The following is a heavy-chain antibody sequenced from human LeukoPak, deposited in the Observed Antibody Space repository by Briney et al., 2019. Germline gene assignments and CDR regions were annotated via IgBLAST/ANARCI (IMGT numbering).Heavy chain of an antibody. CDR1: GYTFTGYY. J-gene: IGHJ5*02. V-gene: IGHV1-2*06. CDR3: ARSRSNSFDP. CDR2: INPNSGGT. Sequence: GASVKVSCKASGYTFTGYYMHWVRQAPGQGLEWMARINPNSGGTNYAQKFQGRVTVTRDTSISTAYMELSRLRSDDTAVYYCARSRSNSFDPWGQGTLVTVSS.